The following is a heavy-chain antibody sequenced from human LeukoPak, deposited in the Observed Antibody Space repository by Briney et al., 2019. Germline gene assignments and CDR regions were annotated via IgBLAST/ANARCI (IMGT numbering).Heavy chain of an antibody. CDR2: IYYDGSNE. J-gene: IGHJ4*02. Sequence: GGSLRLSCAASGFTFSSYGMHWVRQAPGKGLEWVAVIYYDGSNEQYTDSVKGRFTISRDSSKNTLYLQMNSLRAEDTAVYYCAKGDGSGSSSCDYWGQGTLVTVSS. CDR3: AKGDGSGSSSCDY. D-gene: IGHD3-10*01. CDR1: GFTFSSYG. V-gene: IGHV3-30*02.